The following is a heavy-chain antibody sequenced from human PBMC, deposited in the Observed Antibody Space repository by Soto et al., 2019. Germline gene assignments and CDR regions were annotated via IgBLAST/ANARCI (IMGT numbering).Heavy chain of an antibody. Sequence: QVQLQESGPGLVKPSQTLSLTCTVSGGSISSGDYYWGWIRQPPGKGLEWIGYIYYSGSTSYNPSLKLRLTISVDTSKNQFSLKLSSVTAADTAVYYCARLNQYYDSSGYLIYFDYWGQGTLVTVSS. D-gene: IGHD3-22*01. CDR2: IYYSGST. V-gene: IGHV4-30-4*01. CDR1: GGSISSGDYY. CDR3: ARLNQYYDSSGYLIYFDY. J-gene: IGHJ4*02.